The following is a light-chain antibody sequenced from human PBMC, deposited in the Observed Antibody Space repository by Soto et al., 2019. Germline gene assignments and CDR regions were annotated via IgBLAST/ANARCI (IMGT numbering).Light chain of an antibody. V-gene: IGKV3-15*01. CDR3: QQYDNWPPFFT. J-gene: IGKJ3*01. CDR2: GPS. CDR1: QNIGTN. Sequence: EVVMTQSPATLSVSPGDRATLSCRASQNIGTNVAWYQHKPGQAPRLLIYGPSTRATDIPPRFSASGSGSEFSLTVSSLQSEDFAVYYCQQYDNWPPFFTFGPGTKVDIQ.